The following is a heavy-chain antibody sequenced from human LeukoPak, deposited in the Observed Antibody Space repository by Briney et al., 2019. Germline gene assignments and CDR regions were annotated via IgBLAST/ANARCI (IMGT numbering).Heavy chain of an antibody. Sequence: PSETLSLTCTVSGGSISSYYWSWIRQPPGKGLEWIGYIYYSGSTNYNPSLKSRVTISVDTSENQFSLNLNSVTAADTAVYYCARQKPSTFRQYGRGRPFDYWGQGTLVTVSS. CDR2: IYYSGST. V-gene: IGHV4-59*08. D-gene: IGHD4-11*01. CDR1: GGSISSYY. J-gene: IGHJ4*02. CDR3: ARQKPSTFRQYGRGRPFDY.